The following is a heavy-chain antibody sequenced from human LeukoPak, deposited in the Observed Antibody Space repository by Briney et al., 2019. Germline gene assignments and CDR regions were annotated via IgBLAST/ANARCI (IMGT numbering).Heavy chain of an antibody. J-gene: IGHJ4*02. D-gene: IGHD2-2*01. CDR2: ISAYNGNT. CDR3: AREGGYCSSTSRYPDY. CDR1: GYTFTSYG. V-gene: IGHV1-18*01. Sequence: ASVKVSCKASGYTFTSYGISWVRQAPGQGREWMGWISAYNGNTNYAQKLQGRVTMTTDTSTSTAYMELRSLRSDDTAVYYCAREGGYCSSTSRYPDYWGQGTLVTVSS.